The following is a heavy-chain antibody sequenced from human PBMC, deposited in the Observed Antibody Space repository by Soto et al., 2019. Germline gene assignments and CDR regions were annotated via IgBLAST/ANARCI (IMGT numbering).Heavy chain of an antibody. D-gene: IGHD5-18*01. CDR3: ARVMRGTAMESQRLNYYYSSYMDV. CDR2: IYSGGST. Sequence: GGSLRLSCAASGFTVSSNYMSWVRQAPGKGLEWVSVIYSGGSTYYADSVKGRFTISRHNSKNTLYLQMNSLRAEDTAVYYCARVMRGTAMESQRLNYYYSSYMDVWGKGPTVTVSS. V-gene: IGHV3-53*04. J-gene: IGHJ6*03. CDR1: GFTVSSNY.